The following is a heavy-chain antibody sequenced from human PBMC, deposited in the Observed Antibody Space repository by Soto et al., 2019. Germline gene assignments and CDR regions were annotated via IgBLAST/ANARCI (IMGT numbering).Heavy chain of an antibody. Sequence: PSETLSLTSAVSGGYISSGGYSWSWIRQPPGKGLEWIGYIYHSGSTYYNPSLKSRVTISVDRSKNQFSLKLSSVTAADTAVYYCASEYYYGSGTDFWGQGTPVTV. V-gene: IGHV4-30-2*01. CDR1: GGYISSGGYS. J-gene: IGHJ4*02. CDR3: ASEYYYGSGTDF. D-gene: IGHD3-10*01. CDR2: IYHSGST.